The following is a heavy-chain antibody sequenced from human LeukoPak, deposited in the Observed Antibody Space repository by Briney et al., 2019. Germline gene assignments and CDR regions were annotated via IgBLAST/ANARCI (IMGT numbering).Heavy chain of an antibody. V-gene: IGHV4-34*01. CDR2: INHSGST. CDR3: ARAAAAGTFDFQH. D-gene: IGHD6-13*01. J-gene: IGHJ1*01. CDR1: GGSFSGYY. Sequence: PSETLSLTCAVYGGSFSGYYWSWIRQPPGKGLEWIGEINHSGSTNYNPSLKSRVTISVDTSKNQFSLKLSSVTAADTAVYYCARAAAAGTFDFQHWGQGTLVTVSS.